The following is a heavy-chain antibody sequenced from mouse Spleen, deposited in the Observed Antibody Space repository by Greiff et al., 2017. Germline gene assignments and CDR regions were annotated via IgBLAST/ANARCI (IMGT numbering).Heavy chain of an antibody. CDR2: ISSGGGNT. Sequence: EVMLVESGGGLVKLGGSLKLSCAASGFTFSSYAMSWVRQTPEKRLEWVATISSGGGNTYYPDSVKGRFTISRDNAKNTLYLQMSSLKSEDTAMYYCARQGGPYYFDYWGQGTTLTVSS. J-gene: IGHJ2*01. CDR3: ARQGGPYYFDY. V-gene: IGHV5-9*01. CDR1: GFTFSSYA.